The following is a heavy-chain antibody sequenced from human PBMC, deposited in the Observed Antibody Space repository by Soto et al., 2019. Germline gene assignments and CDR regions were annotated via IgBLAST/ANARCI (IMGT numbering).Heavy chain of an antibody. D-gene: IGHD6-13*01. CDR2: ISSSSSYI. CDR1: GFTFSSYS. J-gene: IGHJ4*02. CDR3: ARPPTKYSSSWYYY. V-gene: IGHV3-21*01. Sequence: EVQLVESGGGLVKPGGSLRLSCAASGFTFSSYSMNWVRQAPGKGLEWVSSISSSSSYIYYADSVKGRFTISRDNAKNSVYLQMNSLRAEDTAVYYCARPPTKYSSSWYYYWGQGTLVTVSS.